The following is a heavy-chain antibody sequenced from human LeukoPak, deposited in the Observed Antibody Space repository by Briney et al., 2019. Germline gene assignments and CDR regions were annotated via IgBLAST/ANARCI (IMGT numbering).Heavy chain of an antibody. D-gene: IGHD4-17*01. V-gene: IGHV1-46*01. CDR3: ASTTHDDYGDYYFDY. CDR2: INPSGGST. J-gene: IGHJ4*02. CDR1: GYTFTIYY. Sequence: ASVKVSCKASGYTFTIYYMHWVRQAPGQRLEWIGIINPSGGSTSYAQKFQGRVTMTRDTSTSTVYMELSSLRSEDTAVYYCASTTHDDYGDYYFDYWGQGTLVTVSS.